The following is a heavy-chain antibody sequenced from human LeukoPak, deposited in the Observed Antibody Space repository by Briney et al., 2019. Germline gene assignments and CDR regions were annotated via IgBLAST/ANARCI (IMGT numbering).Heavy chain of an antibody. D-gene: IGHD5-18*01. CDR1: GFTFSHHG. CDR3: AEDYEDTAGAGLDS. Sequence: PGRPLRLSCAATGFTFSHHGMHWVRQAPGKGLEWVAAISYDGSDHYYADSVKGRFTMSRDNSKNTVYLQMNSLRAEDTAVYYCAEDYEDTAGAGLDSWGQGSLVTVSS. CDR2: ISYDGSDH. V-gene: IGHV3-30*18. J-gene: IGHJ4*02.